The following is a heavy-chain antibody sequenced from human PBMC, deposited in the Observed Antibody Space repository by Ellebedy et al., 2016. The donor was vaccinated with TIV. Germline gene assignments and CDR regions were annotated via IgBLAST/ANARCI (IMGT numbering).Heavy chain of an antibody. CDR3: ARFWTTKFDY. V-gene: IGHV3-30-3*01. D-gene: IGHD1-26*01. Sequence: GESLKISCAASGFTFSSYAMHWVRQAPGKGLEWVAVISYDGSNSYYTDSVKGRFTISRDNSKNTLYLQMNSLRAEDTAVYYCARFWTTKFDYWGQGTLVTVSS. CDR2: ISYDGSNS. CDR1: GFTFSSYA. J-gene: IGHJ4*02.